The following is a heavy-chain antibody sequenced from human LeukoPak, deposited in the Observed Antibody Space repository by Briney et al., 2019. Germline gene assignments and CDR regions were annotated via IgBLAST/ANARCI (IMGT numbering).Heavy chain of an antibody. D-gene: IGHD4-17*01. J-gene: IGHJ4*02. CDR1: GFTFSTYW. Sequence: QPGGSLRLSCAASGFTFSTYWMHWVRQAPGKGLVWVSRINSDGSSTSYADSVKCRFTISRDNAKNTLYLQMNSLRAEDTAVYYCASGGAYGDYGIDYWGQGTLVTVSS. V-gene: IGHV3-74*01. CDR3: ASGGAYGDYGIDY. CDR2: INSDGSST.